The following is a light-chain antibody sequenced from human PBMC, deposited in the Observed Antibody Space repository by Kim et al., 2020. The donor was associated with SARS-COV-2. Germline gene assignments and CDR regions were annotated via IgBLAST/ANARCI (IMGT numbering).Light chain of an antibody. V-gene: IGKV3-15*01. CDR2: DVS. Sequence: VSPGERATLSCRASQSVCANLAWYPQKPGQTPSVLMYDVSTRATGVPARFSGSGSGTEFTLNISSLQSEDFAFYYCHQRDKWPLTFGGGTKVDI. J-gene: IGKJ4*01. CDR1: QSVCAN. CDR3: HQRDKWPLT.